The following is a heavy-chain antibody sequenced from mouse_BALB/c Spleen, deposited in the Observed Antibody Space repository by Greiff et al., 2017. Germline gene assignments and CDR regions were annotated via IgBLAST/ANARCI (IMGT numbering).Heavy chain of an antibody. CDR2: INPSTGYT. J-gene: IGHJ4*01. CDR3: ARRKVSMDY. Sequence: QVQLKESGAELAKPGASVKMSCKASGYTFTSYWMHWVKQRPGQGLEWIGYINPSTGYTEYNQKFKDKATLTADKSSSTAYMQLSSLTSEDSAVYYCARRKVSMDYWGQGTSVTVSS. V-gene: IGHV1-7*01. CDR1: GYTFTSYW.